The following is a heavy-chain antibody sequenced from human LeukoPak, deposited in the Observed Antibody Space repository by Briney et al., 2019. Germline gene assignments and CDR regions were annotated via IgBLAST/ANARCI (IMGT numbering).Heavy chain of an antibody. CDR2: INHSGST. D-gene: IGHD4-23*01. CDR1: GGSFSGYY. J-gene: IGHJ4*02. Sequence: SETLSLTCAVYGGSFSGYYWSWIRQPPGKGLEWIGEINHSGSTNYNSSLKSRVTISVDTSKNQFSLKLSSVTAADTAVYYCARGRRSGLRGYYFDYWGQGTLVTVSS. V-gene: IGHV4-34*01. CDR3: ARGRRSGLRGYYFDY.